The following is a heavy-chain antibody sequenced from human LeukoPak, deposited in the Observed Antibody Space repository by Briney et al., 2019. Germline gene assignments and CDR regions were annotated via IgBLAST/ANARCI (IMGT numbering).Heavy chain of an antibody. J-gene: IGHJ4*02. V-gene: IGHV4-38-2*01. CDR1: GYSISSGYY. CDR2: IYHSGST. CDR3: ARVIYGSGSYYVGY. D-gene: IGHD3-10*01. Sequence: SETLSLTCAVSGYSISSGYYWGWIRQPPGKGLEWIGSIYHSGSTYYNPSLKSRVAISVDTSKNQFSLKLSSVTAADTAVYYCARVIYGSGSYYVGYWGQGTLVTVSS.